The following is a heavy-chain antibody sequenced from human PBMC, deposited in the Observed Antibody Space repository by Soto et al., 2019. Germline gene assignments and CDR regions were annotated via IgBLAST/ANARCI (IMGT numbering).Heavy chain of an antibody. D-gene: IGHD5-12*01. J-gene: IGHJ6*02. Sequence: PSESLCLPCTVSGGSISSSLYYWGWIRQPPGKGRGWIGSIYYSGSTYYNPSLKSRVAVSVDTSKNHFSLKLSSVTAADTAVYCCATSGARDGYNYYYYCGMDGWGQGTTVTVSS. CDR3: ATSGARDGYNYYYYCGMDG. CDR2: IYYSGST. V-gene: IGHV4-39*02. CDR1: GGSISSSLYY.